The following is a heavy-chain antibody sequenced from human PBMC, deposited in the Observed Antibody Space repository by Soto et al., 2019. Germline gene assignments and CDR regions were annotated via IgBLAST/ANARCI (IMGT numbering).Heavy chain of an antibody. CDR1: GFTFNTYG. D-gene: IGHD2-15*01. CDR3: ARDGYCSGGSCYSVPVFDY. CDR2: IWYDGSLK. Sequence: GGSLRLSCAASGFTFNTYGMNWVRQAPGKGLEWVAIIWYDGSLKYYADSMKGRFTISRDNSKNTLYLQMNSLRAEDTAVYYCARDGYCSGGSCYSVPVFDYWGQGTLVTVSS. V-gene: IGHV3-33*01. J-gene: IGHJ4*02.